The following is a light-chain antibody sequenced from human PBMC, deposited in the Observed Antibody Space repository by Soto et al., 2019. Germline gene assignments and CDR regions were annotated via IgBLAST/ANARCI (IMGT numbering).Light chain of an antibody. J-gene: IGKJ5*01. CDR2: DAS. Sequence: DIQMTQSPSALSASVGDRVTITCQASQDISDNLNRYQQKQGKAPKVVISDASNLEGEVPSRFSGSGSGTDFTFTISSLQPEDIATYYCQQYDNLPFSITFGQGTRLEIK. CDR3: QQYDNLPFSIT. V-gene: IGKV1-33*01. CDR1: QDISDN.